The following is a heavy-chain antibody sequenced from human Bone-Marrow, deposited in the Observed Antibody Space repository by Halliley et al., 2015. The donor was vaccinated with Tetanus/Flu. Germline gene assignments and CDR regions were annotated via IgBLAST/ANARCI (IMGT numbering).Heavy chain of an antibody. J-gene: IGHJ4*02. D-gene: IGHD2-15*01. CDR2: GGSA. Sequence: GGSAYYADSVKGRFPISRDNSKNTLYLQMNSLRAEDTAVYHCAKGPGYCSGGNCYPAYFDYWGQGTLVTVSS. V-gene: IGHV3-23*01. CDR3: AKGPGYCSGGNCYPAYFDY.